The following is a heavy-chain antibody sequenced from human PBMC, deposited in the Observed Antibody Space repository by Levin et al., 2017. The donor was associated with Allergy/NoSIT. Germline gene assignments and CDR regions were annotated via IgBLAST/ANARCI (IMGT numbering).Heavy chain of an antibody. V-gene: IGHV3-23*01. Sequence: GGSLRLSCAASGFTFNNYAMSWVRQAPGKGLDWVSSLSGSGGSTYYPNSVKGRFTISRDNSKNTLYLQMNSLRAEDTAVYYCAKHPIRLEYYYDTSDYPYFDFWGQGTLVTVSS. CDR1: GFTFNNYA. J-gene: IGHJ4*02. D-gene: IGHD3-22*01. CDR3: AKHPIRLEYYYDTSDYPYFDF. CDR2: LSGSGGST.